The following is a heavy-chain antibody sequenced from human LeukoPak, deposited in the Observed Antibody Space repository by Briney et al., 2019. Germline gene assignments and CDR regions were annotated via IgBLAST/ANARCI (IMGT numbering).Heavy chain of an antibody. Sequence: GGSLRLSCADSGFTFRTYGTNWGRHGPGKGLEWVSYISSGSSTILYADAVKGRFTICRENAKNSLYQQMNRLRDEDTAVYYCAKDSGLIMGALNLDYWGQGTLVTVSS. CDR1: GFTFRTYG. CDR3: AKDSGLIMGALNLDY. V-gene: IGHV3-48*02. D-gene: IGHD1-26*01. J-gene: IGHJ4*02. CDR2: ISSGSSTI.